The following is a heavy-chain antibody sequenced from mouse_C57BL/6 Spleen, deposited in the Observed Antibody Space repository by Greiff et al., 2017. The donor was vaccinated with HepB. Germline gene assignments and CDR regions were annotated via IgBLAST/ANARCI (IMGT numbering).Heavy chain of an antibody. CDR3: ARRGAPWFAY. J-gene: IGHJ3*01. CDR1: GYTFTSYW. D-gene: IGHD3-1*01. CDR2: IDPSDSYT. V-gene: IGHV1-50*01. Sequence: VQLQQSGAELVKPGASVKLSCKASGYTFTSYWMQWVKQRPGQGLEWIGEIDPSDSYTNYNQKFKGKATLTVDTSSSTAYMQLSSLTSEDSAVYYCARRGAPWFAYWGQGTLVTVSA.